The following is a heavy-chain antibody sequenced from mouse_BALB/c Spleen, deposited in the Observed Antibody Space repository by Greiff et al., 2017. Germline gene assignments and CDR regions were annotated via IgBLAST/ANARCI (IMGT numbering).Heavy chain of an antibody. D-gene: IGHD2-14*01. V-gene: IGHV5-4*02. J-gene: IGHJ4*01. CDR3: ARGYGYAMDY. Sequence: EVKLVESGGGLVKPGGSLKLSCAASGFTFSDYYMYWVRQTPEKRLEWVATISDGGSYTYYPDSVKGRFTISRDNAKNNLYLQMSSLKSEDTAMYYCARGYGYAMDYWGQGTSVTVSS. CDR1: GFTFSDYY. CDR2: ISDGGSYT.